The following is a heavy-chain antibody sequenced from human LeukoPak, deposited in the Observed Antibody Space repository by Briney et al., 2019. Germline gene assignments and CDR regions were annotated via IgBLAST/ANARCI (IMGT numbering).Heavy chain of an antibody. Sequence: GGSLRLSCAASGFTFSSYSMNWVRQAPGKGLEWVAVIWYDGSNKYYADSVKGRFTISRDNSKNTLYLQMNSLRAEDTAVYYCARELLDGGYVDYWGQGTLVTVSS. D-gene: IGHD2-15*01. CDR2: IWYDGSNK. CDR3: ARELLDGGYVDY. V-gene: IGHV3-33*08. J-gene: IGHJ4*02. CDR1: GFTFSSYS.